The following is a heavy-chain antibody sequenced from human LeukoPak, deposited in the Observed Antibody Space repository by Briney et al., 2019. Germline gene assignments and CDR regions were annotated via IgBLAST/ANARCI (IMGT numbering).Heavy chain of an antibody. CDR3: ARAVGAFDWLPLFDF. CDR2: IHSSGKT. Sequence: SETLSLTCTVSGGSIISYYWSWIRQSPGKGLEWIGYIHSSGKTNYNPSFKSRVTISVDTSKNQFYLNLSSVTAADTAVYYCARAVGAFDWLPLFDFWGQGALVTVSS. J-gene: IGHJ4*02. CDR1: GGSIISYY. D-gene: IGHD3-9*01. V-gene: IGHV4-59*08.